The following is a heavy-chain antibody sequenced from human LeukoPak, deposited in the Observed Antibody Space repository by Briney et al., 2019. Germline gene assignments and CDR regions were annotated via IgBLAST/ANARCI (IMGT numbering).Heavy chain of an antibody. D-gene: IGHD6-19*01. CDR2: IYHSGST. J-gene: IGHJ4*02. CDR3: ARGSGWYRY. Sequence: SETLSLTCTVSGYSISSGYYWGWIRQPPGKGLEWIGSIYHSGSTNYNPSLKSRVTISVDTSKNQFSLKLSSVTAADTAVYYCARGSGWYRYWGQGTLVTVSS. V-gene: IGHV4-38-2*02. CDR1: GYSISSGYY.